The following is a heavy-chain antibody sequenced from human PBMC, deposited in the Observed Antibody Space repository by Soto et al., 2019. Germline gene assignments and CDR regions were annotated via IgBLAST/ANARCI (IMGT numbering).Heavy chain of an antibody. CDR2: TRNKANSYTT. Sequence: RRLSCAASGFTFSDHYMDWVRQAPGKGLEWVGRTRNKANSYTTEYAASVKGRFTISRDDSKSSLYLQMNSLKTEDTAVYYCHYYYDSSGYIRGAFDIWGQGTMVTVSS. V-gene: IGHV3-72*01. J-gene: IGHJ3*02. CDR3: HYYYDSSGYIRGAFDI. CDR1: GFTFSDHY. D-gene: IGHD3-22*01.